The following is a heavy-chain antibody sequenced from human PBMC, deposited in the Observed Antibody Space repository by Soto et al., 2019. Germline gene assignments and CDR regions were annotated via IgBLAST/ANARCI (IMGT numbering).Heavy chain of an antibody. J-gene: IGHJ4*02. CDR1: AFTFTGYW. CDR3: ARVKWLGFDY. CDR2: IKQDGSEK. D-gene: IGHD6-19*01. Sequence: GGSLRLSCAATAFTFTGYWMSWVRLAPGKGLEWVANIKQDGSEKYYVDSVKGRFTISRDNAKNSLSLQMNSLRAEDTAVYYCARVKWLGFDYWGQGTLVTVSS. V-gene: IGHV3-7*01.